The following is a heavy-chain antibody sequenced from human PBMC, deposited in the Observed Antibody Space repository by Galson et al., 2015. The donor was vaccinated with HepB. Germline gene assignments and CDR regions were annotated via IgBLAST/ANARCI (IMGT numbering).Heavy chain of an antibody. CDR2: ISSSGGTI. J-gene: IGHJ4*02. D-gene: IGHD5-24*01. CDR3: AREEVMATILDY. Sequence: SLRLSCAASGFTFSSYEVNWVRQALGKGLEWISYISSSGGTIHYADSVKGRFTISRDNAKNSLYLQMNSLRAEDTAVYYCAREEVMATILDYWGQGTLVTVSS. V-gene: IGHV3-48*03. CDR1: GFTFSSYE.